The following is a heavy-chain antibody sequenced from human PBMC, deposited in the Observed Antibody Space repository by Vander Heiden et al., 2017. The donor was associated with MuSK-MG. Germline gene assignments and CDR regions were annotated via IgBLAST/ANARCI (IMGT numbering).Heavy chain of an antibody. J-gene: IGHJ4*02. Sequence: QMQLVQSGPEVKKPGTSVKVSCKASGFTFTSSAVQWVRQVRGQRLEWIGWIVVGSGNTNYAQKFQERVTITRDMSTSTAYMELSSLRSEDTAVYYCAADYYDSSVYYPPDFDYWGQVTLVTVSS. CDR2: IVVGSGNT. V-gene: IGHV1-58*01. D-gene: IGHD3-22*01. CDR1: GFTFTSSA. CDR3: AADYYDSSVYYPPDFDY.